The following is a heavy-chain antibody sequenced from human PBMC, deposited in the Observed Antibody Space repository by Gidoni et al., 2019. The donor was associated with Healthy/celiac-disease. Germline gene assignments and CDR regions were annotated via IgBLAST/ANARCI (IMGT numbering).Heavy chain of an antibody. CDR2: IYHSGST. Sequence: VQLQESGPGLVTPSGPLSLTCAVSXGSISSSNWWSWVRQPPGKGLEWIGEIYHSGSTNYNPSLKSRVTISVDKSKXXFSXXXSSXXAAXXXVYXXXRVXXAAGXXLRXXYWGXXTL. CDR1: XGSISSSNW. CDR3: XRVXXAAGXXLRXXY. D-gene: IGHD6-13*01. J-gene: IGHJ4*02. V-gene: IGHV4-4*02.